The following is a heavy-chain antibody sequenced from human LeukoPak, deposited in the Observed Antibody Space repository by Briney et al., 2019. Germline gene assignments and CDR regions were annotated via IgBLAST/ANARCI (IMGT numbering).Heavy chain of an antibody. D-gene: IGHD4-17*01. CDR3: VRGDYGDYTLFDY. CDR2: IYSGGST. V-gene: IGHV3-53*01. CDR1: GFTVSTNY. Sequence: RGSLRLSCAASGFTVSTNYMSWVRQAPRKGLEWFSVIYSGGSTYYADSVKGRFTISRDNSKNTLYLQMNSLRAEDTAVYYCVRGDYGDYTLFDYWGQGTMVTVSS. J-gene: IGHJ4*02.